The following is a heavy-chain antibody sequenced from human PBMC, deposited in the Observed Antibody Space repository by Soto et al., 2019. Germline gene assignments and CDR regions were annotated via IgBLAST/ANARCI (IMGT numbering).Heavy chain of an antibody. V-gene: IGHV3-48*03. Sequence: GSLRLSCATSGFTFSSYEMNWVRQAPGKGLEWVSYISSSGSTIYYADSVKGRFTISRDNAKNSLYLQMDSLRAEDTAVYYCARDQEAGSFFPYYYGMDVWGQGTTVTVSS. CDR1: GFTFSSYE. CDR2: ISSSGSTI. CDR3: ARDQEAGSFFPYYYGMDV. D-gene: IGHD6-13*01. J-gene: IGHJ6*02.